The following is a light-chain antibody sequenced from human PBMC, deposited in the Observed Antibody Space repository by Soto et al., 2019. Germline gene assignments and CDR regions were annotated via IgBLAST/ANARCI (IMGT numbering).Light chain of an antibody. Sequence: QSALTQPASVSGSPGQSITISCTGTSSDVGSHNLVSWYQQHPGKAPKLMIYEGSKRPSGASNRFSGSKSGNTASLTISGLQAEDEADYYCCSYAGSSSLVFGGGTKLTVL. CDR3: CSYAGSSSLV. CDR2: EGS. J-gene: IGLJ3*02. CDR1: SSDVGSHNL. V-gene: IGLV2-23*01.